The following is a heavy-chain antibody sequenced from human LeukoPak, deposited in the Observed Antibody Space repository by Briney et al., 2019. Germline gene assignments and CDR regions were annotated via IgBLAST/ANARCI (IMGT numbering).Heavy chain of an antibody. V-gene: IGHV4-39*01. CDR2: IYYSGTT. Sequence: SETLSLTCTVSGASISSSDYYWVWIRQPPGKGLEWIGSIYYSGTTYYNPSLKSRVTISVDTSKNQFSLELTSVTAADTAVYYCARPPLGGSLGGDYWGQGTLVTVSS. D-gene: IGHD3-10*01. J-gene: IGHJ4*02. CDR3: ARPPLGGSLGGDY. CDR1: GASISSSDYY.